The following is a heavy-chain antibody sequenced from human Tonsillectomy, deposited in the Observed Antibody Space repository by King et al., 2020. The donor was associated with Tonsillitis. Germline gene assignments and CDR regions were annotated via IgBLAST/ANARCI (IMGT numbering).Heavy chain of an antibody. CDR2: ISSSGSII. Sequence: VQLVESGGGLVQPGGSLRLSCAASGFTFNNYEMNWVRQAPGKGLEWVSYISSSGSIIYYANSVKGRFTISRDNAKNSLYLQMNSLRAEDTAVYYCARVSAHYSSAAIDYWGQGTLAT. D-gene: IGHD6-19*01. V-gene: IGHV3-48*03. CDR3: ARVSAHYSSAAIDY. J-gene: IGHJ4*02. CDR1: GFTFNNYE.